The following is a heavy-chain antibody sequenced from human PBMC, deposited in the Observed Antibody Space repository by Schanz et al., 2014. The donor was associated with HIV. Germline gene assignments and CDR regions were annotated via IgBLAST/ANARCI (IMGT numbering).Heavy chain of an antibody. CDR2: IVPIFGTT. J-gene: IGHJ6*02. CDR3: ARAAFSSEYYYGMDV. D-gene: IGHD3-3*02. Sequence: QVQLVQSGAEVKKPGASVKVSCKASGYTFTSQYMHWVRQAPGQGLEWMGGIVPIFGTTNYAQRFQGGVTIIADESTSTAYMELRSLRSADTAVYFCARAAFSSEYYYGMDVWGQGTTVTVSS. CDR1: GYTFTSQY. V-gene: IGHV1-69*01.